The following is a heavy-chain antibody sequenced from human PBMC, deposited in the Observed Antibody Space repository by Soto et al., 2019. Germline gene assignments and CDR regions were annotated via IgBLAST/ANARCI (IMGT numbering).Heavy chain of an antibody. V-gene: IGHV4-39*01. CDR3: ARVKSGRAVAGLDY. CDR1: GGSISSRSYY. J-gene: IGHJ4*02. CDR2: IYYSGRT. D-gene: IGHD6-19*01. Sequence: PSETLSLTCTVSGGSISSRSYYWGWIRQPPGKGLEWIGSIYYSGRTHYNPSLKSRVTISVDTSKNQFSLKLSSVTAADTAVYYCARVKSGRAVAGLDYWGPGTLVTVSS.